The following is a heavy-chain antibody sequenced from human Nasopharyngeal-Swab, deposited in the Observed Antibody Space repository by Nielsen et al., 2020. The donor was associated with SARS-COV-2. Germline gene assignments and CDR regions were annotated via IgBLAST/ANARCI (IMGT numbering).Heavy chain of an antibody. CDR3: ARGAYAILEWLFDRDAFDI. D-gene: IGHD3-3*01. CDR2: ISSSGSTI. V-gene: IGHV3-48*03. J-gene: IGHJ3*02. Sequence: GGSLRLSCAASGFTFSSYEMNWVRQAPGKGLEWVSYISSSGSTIYYADSVKGRFTISRDNAKNSLYLQMNSLRAEDTAVYYCARGAYAILEWLFDRDAFDIWGQGTMVTVSS. CDR1: GFTFSSYE.